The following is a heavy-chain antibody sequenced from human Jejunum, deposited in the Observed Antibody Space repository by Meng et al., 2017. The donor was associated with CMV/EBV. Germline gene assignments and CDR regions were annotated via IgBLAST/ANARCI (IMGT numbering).Heavy chain of an antibody. J-gene: IGHJ5*02. D-gene: IGHD3-10*01. Sequence: GLPFNTYAMHWVRQAPGKGLEWVAVISYEGSNRYYLESVKGRFTISRDNSNSTLYLQMNSLKPEDTAIYYCARDLIPWASGTPDHWGQGTLVTVSS. V-gene: IGHV3-30*04. CDR1: GLPFNTYA. CDR2: ISYEGSNR. CDR3: ARDLIPWASGTPDH.